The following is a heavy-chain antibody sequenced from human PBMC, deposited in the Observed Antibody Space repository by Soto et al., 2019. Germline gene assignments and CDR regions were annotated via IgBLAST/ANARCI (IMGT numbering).Heavy chain of an antibody. CDR3: ARDQDDGYSSSWPYYYYYYGMDV. Sequence: PGGSLRLSCAASGFTFSSYGVHWVRQAPGEGLEWVAVIWYDGSNKYYADSVKGRFTISRDNSKNTLYLQMNSLRAEDTAVYYCARDQDDGYSSSWPYYYYYYGMDVWGQGT. D-gene: IGHD6-13*01. CDR2: IWYDGSNK. V-gene: IGHV3-33*01. CDR1: GFTFSSYG. J-gene: IGHJ6*02.